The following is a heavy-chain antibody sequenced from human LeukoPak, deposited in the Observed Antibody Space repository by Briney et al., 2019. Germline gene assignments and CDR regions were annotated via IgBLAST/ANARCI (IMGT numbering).Heavy chain of an antibody. J-gene: IGHJ4*02. D-gene: IGHD3-22*01. Sequence: ASVKVSCKASGYTFTGYYMHWVRQAPGQGLEWMGWINPNSGGTNYAQKFQGRVTMTRDTSISTAYMELSRLRSDGTAVYYCARALSSGYYYYFDYWGQGTLVTVSS. CDR1: GYTFTGYY. CDR2: INPNSGGT. V-gene: IGHV1-2*02. CDR3: ARALSSGYYYYFDY.